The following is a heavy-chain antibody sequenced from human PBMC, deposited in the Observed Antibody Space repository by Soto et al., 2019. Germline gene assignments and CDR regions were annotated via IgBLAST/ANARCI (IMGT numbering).Heavy chain of an antibody. V-gene: IGHV3-33*01. CDR1: GFTFSSYG. CDR3: ARDNRVGAYFFEY. J-gene: IGHJ4*02. Sequence: GGSLRLSCAASGFTFSSYGIHWVRQAPGKGLEWVGIIWYDGSNKYYADSVKGRFTISRDSSKNTVYLQMDSLRVEDTAVYYYARDNRVGAYFFEYWGQGTPVTVSP. D-gene: IGHD1-26*01. CDR2: IWYDGSNK.